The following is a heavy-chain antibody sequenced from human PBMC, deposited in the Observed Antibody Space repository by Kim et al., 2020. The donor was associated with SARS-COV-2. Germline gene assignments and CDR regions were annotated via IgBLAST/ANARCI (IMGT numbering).Heavy chain of an antibody. CDR3: ATPMAARPAFDI. D-gene: IGHD6-6*01. CDR1: GFTFSSYW. Sequence: GGSLRLSCAASGFTFSSYWMQWVRQAPGKGLVWVSGIKTDGSDTRYADSVKGRFTISRDNAENTVYLQMNSLRAEDTAVYYCATPMAARPAFDIWGQGTMVTVSS. V-gene: IGHV3-74*01. CDR2: IKTDGSDT. J-gene: IGHJ3*02.